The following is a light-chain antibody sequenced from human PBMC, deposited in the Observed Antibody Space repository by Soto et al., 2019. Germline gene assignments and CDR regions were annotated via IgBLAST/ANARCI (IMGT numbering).Light chain of an antibody. Sequence: EIVMTQSPATLSVSPGERATLSCRASQSVRSNLAWYQQKPGQAPRLLISGASTRATGVPVRFSGSGSGTEFTLTISSLEPEDFAVYYCQQRSSWPPYTFGQGTKLEIK. V-gene: IGKV3-15*01. CDR3: QQRSSWPPYT. J-gene: IGKJ2*01. CDR1: QSVRSN. CDR2: GAS.